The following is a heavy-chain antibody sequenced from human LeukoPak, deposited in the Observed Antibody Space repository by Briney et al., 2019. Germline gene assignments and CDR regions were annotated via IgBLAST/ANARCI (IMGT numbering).Heavy chain of an antibody. Sequence: SETLSLTCSVSDGSINSYYWNWIRRPPGKGLEWIGYIYYNGNTNYSPSLKSRVTISVDTSKNQFSLKLSSVTAADTAVYYCARSTVTRGYYWGQGTLVTVSS. D-gene: IGHD4-17*01. CDR1: DGSINSYY. J-gene: IGHJ4*02. CDR3: ARSTVTRGYY. CDR2: IYYNGNT. V-gene: IGHV4-59*12.